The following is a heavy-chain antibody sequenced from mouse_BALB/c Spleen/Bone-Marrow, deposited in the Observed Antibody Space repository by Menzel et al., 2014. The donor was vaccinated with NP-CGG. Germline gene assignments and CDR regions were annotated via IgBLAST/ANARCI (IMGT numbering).Heavy chain of an antibody. CDR3: ARVLEGFAY. J-gene: IGHJ3*01. V-gene: IGHV2-9*02. Sequence: VQLQQSGPGLVAPSQRLSITCTVSGFSLTSYGVHWVRQPPGKGLEWLGVIWAGGSTNYNSALMSRLSISKDNSKSQVFLKMNSLQTDDTAMYYCARVLEGFAYWGQGTLVTVSA. CDR2: IWAGGST. CDR1: GFSLTSYG.